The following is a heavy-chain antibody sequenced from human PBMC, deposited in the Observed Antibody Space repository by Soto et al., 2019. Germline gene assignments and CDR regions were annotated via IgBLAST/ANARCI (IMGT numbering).Heavy chain of an antibody. CDR2: ISAYNGNT. CDR1: GYTFTSYG. J-gene: IGHJ6*02. CDR3: ARGSIVGVGATGYYYYGMDV. Sequence: QVQLVQSGAEVKKPGASVKVSCKASGYTFTSYGISWVRQAPGQGLEWMGWISAYNGNTNYAQKLQGRVTMTTDTSTSTAYMELRSLRTDDTAVYYCARGSIVGVGATGYYYYGMDVWGQGTTVTVSS. V-gene: IGHV1-18*04. D-gene: IGHD1-26*01.